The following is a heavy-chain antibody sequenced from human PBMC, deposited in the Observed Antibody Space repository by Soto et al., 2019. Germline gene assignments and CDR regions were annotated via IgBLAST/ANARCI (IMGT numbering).Heavy chain of an antibody. J-gene: IGHJ5*02. CDR2: IYYTGSI. D-gene: IGHD3-3*01. V-gene: IGHV4-38-2*02. CDR1: GYSISSGYY. Sequence: PSETLSLTCTVSGYSISSGYYWGWIRQPPGKGLEWIGTIYYTGSIFHNPSLKGRVTISVDTSKNQFSLKLSSVTAADTAVYYCARVPTIYEVWSGQSWFDPWGQGTLVTVSS. CDR3: ARVPTIYEVWSGQSWFDP.